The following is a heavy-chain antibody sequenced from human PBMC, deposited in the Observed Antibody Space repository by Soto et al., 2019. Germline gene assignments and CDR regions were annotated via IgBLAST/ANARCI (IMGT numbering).Heavy chain of an antibody. CDR3: AKVMVRGVSGYYYGMDV. CDR1: GVTFSSYA. J-gene: IGHJ6*02. CDR2: ISGSGGST. V-gene: IGHV3-23*01. D-gene: IGHD3-10*01. Sequence: PGGSLRLSCAASGVTFSSYAMSGVRKATGKGLEWVSAISGSGGSTYYADSVKGRFTISRDNSKNTLYLQMSSLRAEDTAVYYCAKVMVRGVSGYYYGMDVWGQGTTVTVYS.